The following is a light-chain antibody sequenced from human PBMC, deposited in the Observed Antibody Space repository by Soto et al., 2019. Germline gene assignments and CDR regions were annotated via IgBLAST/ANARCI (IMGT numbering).Light chain of an antibody. J-gene: IGKJ5*01. Sequence: AIRMTQSPSSLSASTGDRVTITCRASQYITSYLAWYQQKPGKAPNLLIYTASSLQSGVPSRFSGSGSGTDFTLTINGLQPEDFATYYCQQAASFPITFGQGTRLEIK. CDR2: TAS. CDR1: QYITSY. CDR3: QQAASFPIT. V-gene: IGKV1-8*01.